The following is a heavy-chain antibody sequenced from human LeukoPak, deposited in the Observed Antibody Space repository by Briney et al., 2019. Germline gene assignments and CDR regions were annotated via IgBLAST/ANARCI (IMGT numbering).Heavy chain of an antibody. CDR3: TTDSLGDYGDGDYFDY. J-gene: IGHJ4*02. CDR1: GFIFSDYA. V-gene: IGHV3-15*01. D-gene: IGHD4-17*01. CDR2: IKSKTDGGTT. Sequence: PGGSLRLSCSASGFIFSDYAMRWVRQAPGKGLEWVGRIKSKTDGGTTDYAAPVKGRFTISRDDSKNTLYLQMNSLKTEDTAVYYCTTDSLGDYGDGDYFDYWGQGTLVTVSS.